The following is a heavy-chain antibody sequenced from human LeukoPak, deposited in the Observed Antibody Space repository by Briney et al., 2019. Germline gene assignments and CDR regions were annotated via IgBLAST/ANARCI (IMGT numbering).Heavy chain of an antibody. V-gene: IGHV3-49*04. CDR3: TRRDYYDSSGYHY. CDR2: IRSKAYGGTT. D-gene: IGHD3-22*01. Sequence: PGGSLRLSCTPSGFTFGDYAMSWVRQAPGKGLEWVGFIRSKAYGGTTEYAASVKGRFTISRDDSKSIAYLQMNSLKTEDTAVYYCTRRDYYDSSGYHYWGQGTLVTVSS. J-gene: IGHJ4*02. CDR1: GFTFGDYA.